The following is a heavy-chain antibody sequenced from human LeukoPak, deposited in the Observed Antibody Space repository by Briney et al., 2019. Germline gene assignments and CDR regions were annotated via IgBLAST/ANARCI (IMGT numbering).Heavy chain of an antibody. CDR3: AKDGFDYYDSSGYYYFDY. CDR2: ISTRGGGI. D-gene: IGHD3-22*01. J-gene: IGHJ4*02. Sequence: PGGSLTLSCAASGFTFSSYGMQWVRQAAGKGLEWVSGISTRGGGIYYADSVKGQFTISRDNSKNTLYLQMKSLRAEDTAVYYCAKDGFDYYDSSGYYYFDYWGQGTLVTVSS. CDR1: GFTFSSYG. V-gene: IGHV3-23*01.